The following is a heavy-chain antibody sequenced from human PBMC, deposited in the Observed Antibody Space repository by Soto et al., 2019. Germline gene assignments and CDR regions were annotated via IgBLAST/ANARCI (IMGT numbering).Heavy chain of an antibody. CDR1: GFTFTSSA. CDR3: EARADSYSYYGTDV. V-gene: IGHV1-58*01. D-gene: IGHD2-21*02. J-gene: IGHJ6*02. Sequence: SVKVSCKASGFTFTSSAVQWVRQARGQRLEWIGWIVVGSGNTNYAQKFQERVTITRDMSTSTAYMELSSLRSEDTAVYYCEARADSYSYYGTDVWGQGPTVPVSS. CDR2: IVVGSGNT.